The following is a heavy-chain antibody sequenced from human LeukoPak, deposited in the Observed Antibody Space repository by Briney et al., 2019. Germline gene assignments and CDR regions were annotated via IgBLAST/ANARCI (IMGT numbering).Heavy chain of an antibody. CDR3: AKNARTYFWSGYYCPDGEYYFDY. V-gene: IGHV3-23*01. CDR1: GFTFSSYA. D-gene: IGHD3-3*01. J-gene: IGHJ4*02. Sequence: GGSLRLSCAASGFTFSSYAMSWVRQAPGKGLEWVSAISGSGGSTYYADSVKGRFTISRDNSKNTLYLQMNSLRAEDTAVYYCAKNARTYFWSGYYCPDGEYYFDYWGQGTLVTVSS. CDR2: ISGSGGST.